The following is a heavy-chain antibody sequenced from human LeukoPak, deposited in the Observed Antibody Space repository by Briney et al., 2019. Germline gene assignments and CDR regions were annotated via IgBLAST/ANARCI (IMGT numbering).Heavy chain of an antibody. Sequence: GSLRLSCAASGFTFSSCSMNWVRQAPGKGLEWISYIGISSGNTKYADSVKGRFTISGDKAKNSVYLQMNSLRVEDTAVYYCARDTKYAFDNWGQGTLVTVSS. CDR3: ARDTKYAFDN. CDR1: GFTFSSCS. CDR2: IGISSGNT. V-gene: IGHV3-48*01. D-gene: IGHD2-2*01. J-gene: IGHJ4*02.